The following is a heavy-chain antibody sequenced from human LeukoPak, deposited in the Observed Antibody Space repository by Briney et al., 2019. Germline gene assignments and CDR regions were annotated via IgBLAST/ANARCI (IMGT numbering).Heavy chain of an antibody. CDR2: INPNSGDT. Sequence: ASVKVSCKASGYTFTGYFMHWVRLAPGQGLEWMGWINPNSGDTNYAQKFQGRVTMTRDTSISTAYMELSRLRSDDTAVYYCARDFASGWYLVWGQGTLVTVSS. CDR1: GYTFTGYF. V-gene: IGHV1-2*02. CDR3: ARDFASGWYLV. J-gene: IGHJ4*02. D-gene: IGHD6-19*01.